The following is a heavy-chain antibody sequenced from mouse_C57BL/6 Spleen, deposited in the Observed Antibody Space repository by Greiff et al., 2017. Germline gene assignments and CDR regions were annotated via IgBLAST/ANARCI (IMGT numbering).Heavy chain of an antibody. V-gene: IGHV5-4*01. CDR1: GFTFSSYA. Sequence: EVNLVESGGGLVKPGGSLKLSCAASGFTFSSYAMSWVRQTPEKRLEWVATISDGGSYTYYPDNVKGRFTISRDNAKNNLYLQMSHLKSEDTAMYYCARERSRGYAMDYWGQGTSVTVSS. CDR3: ARERSRGYAMDY. CDR2: ISDGGSYT. D-gene: IGHD1-1*01. J-gene: IGHJ4*01.